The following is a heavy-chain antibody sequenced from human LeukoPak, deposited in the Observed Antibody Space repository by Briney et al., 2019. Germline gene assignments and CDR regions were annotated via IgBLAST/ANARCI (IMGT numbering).Heavy chain of an antibody. CDR3: ARKVGIFDAFDI. J-gene: IGHJ3*02. D-gene: IGHD1-26*01. Sequence: GSLRLSCAASGFTFGSNSLNWVRQAPGKGLEWVSTISSSSTYIYYADSVKGRFTISRDNAKNSLYLLMNSLRAEDTAVYYCARKVGIFDAFDIWGQGTFVTVSS. CDR2: ISSSSTYI. CDR1: GFTFGSNS. V-gene: IGHV3-21*01.